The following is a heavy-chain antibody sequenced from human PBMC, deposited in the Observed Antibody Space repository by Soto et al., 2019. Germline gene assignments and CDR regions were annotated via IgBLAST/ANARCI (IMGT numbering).Heavy chain of an antibody. Sequence: PGGSLRLSCAASGFTFSSYAMSWVRQAPGKGLEWVSVIYSGGSTYYADSVKGRFTISRDNSKNTLYLQMNSLRAEDTAVYYCARGILAENELWFKYYYGMDVWGQGTTVTVSS. V-gene: IGHV3-53*01. CDR1: GFTFSSYA. D-gene: IGHD5-18*01. CDR3: ARGILAENELWFKYYYGMDV. J-gene: IGHJ6*02. CDR2: IYSGGST.